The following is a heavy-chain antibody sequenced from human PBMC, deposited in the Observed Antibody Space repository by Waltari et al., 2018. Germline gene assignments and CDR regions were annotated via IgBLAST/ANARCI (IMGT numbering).Heavy chain of an antibody. V-gene: IGHV1-69*05. CDR3: AIRFRIQLWQYYFDY. J-gene: IGHJ4*02. CDR2: IIPIFGKA. CDR1: GGTFRSYA. Sequence: QVQLVQSGAEVKKPGSSVKVSCKASGGTFRSYAISWVRQAPGQGLEWMGGIIPIFGKANYAQKFQGRVTITTDESTSTAYMELSSLRSEDTAVYYCAIRFRIQLWQYYFDYWGQGTLVTVSS. D-gene: IGHD5-18*01.